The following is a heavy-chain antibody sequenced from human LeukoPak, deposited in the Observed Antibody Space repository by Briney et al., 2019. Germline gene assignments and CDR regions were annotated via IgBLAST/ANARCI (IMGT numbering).Heavy chain of an antibody. CDR3: ARGPSGYHNT. V-gene: IGHV3-73*01. Sequence: PGGSLRLSCAASGFTFSGSAIHWVRQASGKGLEWVGRIRSKANSYATAYAASVKGRFTISRDNSKNTPYLQMNSLRAEDTAVYYCARGPSGYHNTGGQGTLVTVSS. J-gene: IGHJ4*02. CDR1: GFTFSGSA. D-gene: IGHD5-12*01. CDR2: IRSKANSYAT.